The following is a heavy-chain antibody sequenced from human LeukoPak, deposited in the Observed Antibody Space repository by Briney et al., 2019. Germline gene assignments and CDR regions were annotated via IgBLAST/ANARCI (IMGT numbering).Heavy chain of an antibody. CDR1: GGSISSYY. J-gene: IGHJ3*02. Sequence: SETPSLPCTVSGGSISSYYWSWIRQPAGKGLEWIGRIYTSGSTNYNPSLKSRVTMSVDTSKNQFSLKLSSVTAADTAVYYCARDAGSRYDFWSGYIDAFDIWGQGTMVTVSS. D-gene: IGHD3-3*01. CDR2: IYTSGST. CDR3: ARDAGSRYDFWSGYIDAFDI. V-gene: IGHV4-4*07.